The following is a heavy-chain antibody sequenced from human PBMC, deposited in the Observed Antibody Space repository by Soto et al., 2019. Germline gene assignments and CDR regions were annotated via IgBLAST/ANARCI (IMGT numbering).Heavy chain of an antibody. CDR3: ARDKITGLFDY. CDR1: GGSISPYY. CDR2: IYYGGST. Sequence: PSETLSLTCTVSGGSISPYYWSWIRQPPGKGLEWVGYIYYGGSTSYNPSLKSRVTISLETSKSQCSLRMSSVTAADTAVYYCARDKITGLFDYWGQGTLVTSPQ. V-gene: IGHV4-59*12. D-gene: IGHD2-8*02. J-gene: IGHJ4*02.